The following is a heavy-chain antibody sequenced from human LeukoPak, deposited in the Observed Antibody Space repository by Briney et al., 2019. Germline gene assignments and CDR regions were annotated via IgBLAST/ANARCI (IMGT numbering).Heavy chain of an antibody. V-gene: IGHV4-34*01. CDR2: INHGGST. J-gene: IGHJ4*02. CDR1: GASISSHY. CDR3: AREGVYYDILTAYYRPYYFDF. D-gene: IGHD3-9*01. Sequence: SETLSLTCSVSGASISSHYWSWIRQPPGKGLEWIGEINHGGSTNYNPSLKSRLTISVDTSKNQFSLKLSSVTAADTAVYYCAREGVYYDILTAYYRPYYFDFWGQGTLVTVYS.